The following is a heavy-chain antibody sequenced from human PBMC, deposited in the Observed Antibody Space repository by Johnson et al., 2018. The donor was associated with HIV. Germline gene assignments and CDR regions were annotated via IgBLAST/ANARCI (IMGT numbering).Heavy chain of an antibody. J-gene: IGHJ3*02. D-gene: IGHD3-3*01. CDR1: GFTFSSYW. V-gene: IGHV3-7*05. CDR3: ARDCPSSSFWSGYDAFDI. CDR2: IKQDGSEK. Sequence: VQLVESGGGLVQPGRSLRLSCAASGFTFSSYWMSWVRQAPGKGLEWVANIKQDGSEKNYVDSVKGRFTISRDNAKNSLYLQMNSLRAEDTALYDCARDCPSSSFWSGYDAFDIWGQGTMVTVSS.